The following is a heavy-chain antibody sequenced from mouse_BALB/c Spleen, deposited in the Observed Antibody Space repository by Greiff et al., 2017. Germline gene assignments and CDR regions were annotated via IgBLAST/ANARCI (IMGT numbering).Heavy chain of an antibody. CDR2: IYPGDGDT. CDR3: AMIRYYAMDY. V-gene: IGHV1-87*01. CDR1: GYTFTSYW. Sequence: VQLQQSGAELARPGASVKLSCKASGYTFTSYWMQWVKQRPGQGLEWIGAIYPGDGDTRYTQKFNGKATLTADKSSSTAYMQLSSLASEDSAVYYCAMIRYYAMDYWGQGTSVTVSS. D-gene: IGHD2-4*01. J-gene: IGHJ4*01.